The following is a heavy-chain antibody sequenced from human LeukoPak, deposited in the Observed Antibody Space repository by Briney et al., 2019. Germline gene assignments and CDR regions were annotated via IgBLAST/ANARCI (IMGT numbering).Heavy chain of an antibody. CDR3: ARPYSSSWYYFDY. Sequence: PGGSLRLSCAASGFTFSSYGMHWVRQAPGKGLEWVAVIWYDGSNKYYADSVKGRFTISRDNSKNTLYLQMNSLRAEDTAVYYCARPYSSSWYYFDYWGQGTLVTVSS. J-gene: IGHJ4*02. CDR2: IWYDGSNK. D-gene: IGHD6-13*01. CDR1: GFTFSSYG. V-gene: IGHV3-33*01.